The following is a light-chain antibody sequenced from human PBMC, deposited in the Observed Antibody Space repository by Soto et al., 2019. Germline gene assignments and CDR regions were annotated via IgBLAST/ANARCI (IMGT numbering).Light chain of an antibody. CDR1: SSDVGGYNS. J-gene: IGLJ2*01. V-gene: IGLV2-14*03. CDR3: SSYTSSATLI. CDR2: DVN. Sequence: QSALTQPASVSGSPGQSITISCTGTSSDVGGYNSVSWYQHHPGKAPKLIIYDVNNRPSGISYRFSGSKSGNTASLTISGLQAEDEADYYCSSYTSSATLIFGGGTKVTVL.